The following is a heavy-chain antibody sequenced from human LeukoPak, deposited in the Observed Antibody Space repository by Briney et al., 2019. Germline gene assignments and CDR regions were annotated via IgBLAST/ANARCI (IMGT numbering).Heavy chain of an antibody. D-gene: IGHD2-2*01. CDR3: ARFTAAISIDY. J-gene: IGHJ4*02. CDR1: GGSISSSSYY. Sequence: SETLSLTCTVSGGSISSSSYYWGWIRQPPEKGLEWIGSIYYSGSTSYNPSLKSRVTISVDTSKNQFSLKLSSVTAADTAVYYCARFTAAISIDYWGQGTLVTVSS. CDR2: IYYSGST. V-gene: IGHV4-39*01.